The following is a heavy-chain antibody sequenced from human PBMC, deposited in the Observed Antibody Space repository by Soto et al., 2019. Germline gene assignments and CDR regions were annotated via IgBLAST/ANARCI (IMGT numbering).Heavy chain of an antibody. V-gene: IGHV4-39*02. CDR2: IYYSGNT. CDR1: GGSISSSSYY. D-gene: IGHD2-15*01. CDR3: AREGGRYCTGGSCQVDY. Sequence: QLQLQESGPGLVKPSETLSLTCTVSGGSISSSSYYWGWIRQPPGKGLEWIGSIYYSGNTYYTPSFKGRVTISVDTSKNQFALKLSSVTAADTAVYYCAREGGRYCTGGSCQVDYWGQGTLVTVSS. J-gene: IGHJ4*02.